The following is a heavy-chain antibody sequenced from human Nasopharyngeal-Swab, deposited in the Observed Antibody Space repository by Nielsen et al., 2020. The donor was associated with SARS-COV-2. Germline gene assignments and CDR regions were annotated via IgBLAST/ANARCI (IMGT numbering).Heavy chain of an antibody. CDR3: AKSRDGYNYDAFHI. Sequence: GESLKISCGASGFTFSSSGMHWVRQAPGKGLEWVAFTRYDGNNEYYGDSVKGRFTTSRDNSKNTLYLHMSSLRTEDTAVYYCAKSRDGYNYDAFHIWGHGTMVTVSS. D-gene: IGHD5-24*01. CDR2: TRYDGNNE. J-gene: IGHJ3*02. V-gene: IGHV3-30*02. CDR1: GFTFSSSG.